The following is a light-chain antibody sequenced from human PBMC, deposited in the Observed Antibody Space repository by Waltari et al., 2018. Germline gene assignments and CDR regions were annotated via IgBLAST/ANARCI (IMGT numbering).Light chain of an antibody. CDR3: SSYSTTNTVL. Sequence: QSALTQSASVSGSPGQSITISCTGTSSDVGTYNYVSWYRQHPGKAPQLLIYDVDKRPSGVSSRVTGSKSGNTASLTISGIQAEDEAAYYCSSYSTTNTVLFGGGTEVTLL. CDR1: SSDVGTYNY. J-gene: IGLJ2*01. CDR2: DVD. V-gene: IGLV2-14*03.